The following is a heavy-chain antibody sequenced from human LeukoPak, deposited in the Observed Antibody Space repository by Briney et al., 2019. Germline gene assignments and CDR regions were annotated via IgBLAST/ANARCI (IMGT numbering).Heavy chain of an antibody. CDR3: ARDLRRSSGWYYYYYMDV. Sequence: PGGSLRLSCAASGFTFSDYYMSWVRQAPGKGLEWVANIKQDGSEKYYVDSVKGRFTISRDNAKNSLYLQMNSLRAEDTAVYYCARDLRRSSGWYYYYYMDVWGKGTTVTISS. V-gene: IGHV3-7*01. CDR2: IKQDGSEK. CDR1: GFTFSDYY. D-gene: IGHD6-19*01. J-gene: IGHJ6*03.